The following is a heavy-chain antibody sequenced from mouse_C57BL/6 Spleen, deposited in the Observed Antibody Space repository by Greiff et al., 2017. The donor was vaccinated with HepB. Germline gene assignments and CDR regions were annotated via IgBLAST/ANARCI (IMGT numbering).Heavy chain of an antibody. CDR2: IDPSDSET. CDR1: GYTFTSYW. V-gene: IGHV1-52*01. J-gene: IGHJ2*01. D-gene: IGHD1-1*01. CDR3: ARGGSSYVGY. Sequence: QVQLQQPGAELVRPGSSVKLSCKASGYTFTSYWMHWVKQRPIQGLEWIGNIDPSDSETHYNQKFKDKATLTVDKSSSTAYMQLSSLTSEDSAVYYCARGGSSYVGYWGQGTTLTVSS.